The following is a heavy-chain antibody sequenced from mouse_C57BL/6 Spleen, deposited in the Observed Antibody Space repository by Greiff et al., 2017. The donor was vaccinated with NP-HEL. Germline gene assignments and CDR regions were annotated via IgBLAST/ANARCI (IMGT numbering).Heavy chain of an antibody. Sequence: VQLKESGPELVKPGASVKISCKASGYSFTDYNMNWVKQSNGKSLEWIGVINPNYGTTSYNQKFKGKATLTVDQSSSTAYMQLNSLTSEDSAVYYCARGITSVVAKPSWFAYWGQGTLVTVSA. CDR2: INPNYGTT. CDR3: ARGITSVVAKPSWFAY. D-gene: IGHD1-1*01. CDR1: GYSFTDYN. J-gene: IGHJ3*01. V-gene: IGHV1-39*01.